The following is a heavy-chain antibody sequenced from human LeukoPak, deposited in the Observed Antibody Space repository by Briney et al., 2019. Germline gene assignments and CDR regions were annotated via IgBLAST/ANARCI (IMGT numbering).Heavy chain of an antibody. J-gene: IGHJ4*02. V-gene: IGHV1-46*01. CDR1: GYTFTSYY. D-gene: IGHD6-13*01. CDR2: INPSGGST. CDR3: AREGGDSSSWDQGFDY. Sequence: ASVKVSCKASGYTFTSYYMHWVRQAPGQGLEWMGIINPSGGSTSYAQKFQGRVTMTRDMSISTAYMELSRLRSDDTAVYYCAREGGDSSSWDQGFDYWGQGTLVTVSS.